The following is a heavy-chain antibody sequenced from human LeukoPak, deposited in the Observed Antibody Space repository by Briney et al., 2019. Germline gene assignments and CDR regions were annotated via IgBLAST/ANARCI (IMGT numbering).Heavy chain of an antibody. CDR1: GFTFSSFA. CDR2: ISDNSGNT. Sequence: GGSLRLSCAASGFTFSSFAMSWVRQAPGQGLEWVSAISDNSGNTYYADSVKGRFTISRDNSENTLYLQMNSLRAEDTALYYCAKANVKYCSGGSCFDAFDIWGQGTMVTVSS. CDR3: AKANVKYCSGGSCFDAFDI. V-gene: IGHV3-23*01. D-gene: IGHD2-15*01. J-gene: IGHJ3*02.